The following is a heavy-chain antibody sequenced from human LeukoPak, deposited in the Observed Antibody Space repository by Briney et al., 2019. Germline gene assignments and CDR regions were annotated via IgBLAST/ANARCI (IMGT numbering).Heavy chain of an antibody. J-gene: IGHJ4*02. CDR1: GFTLSNYA. V-gene: IGHV3-30*04. CDR2: ISYDGINK. CDR3: AIRPRAESNYVPFDY. Sequence: GGSLRLSCNASGFTLSNYAMTWVRQAPGKGLEWVAVISYDGINKYYADSVKGRFTISRDNSKNTMSLQMNSLRAEDTAVYYCAIRPRAESNYVPFDYWGQGTLVTVSS. D-gene: IGHD4-11*01.